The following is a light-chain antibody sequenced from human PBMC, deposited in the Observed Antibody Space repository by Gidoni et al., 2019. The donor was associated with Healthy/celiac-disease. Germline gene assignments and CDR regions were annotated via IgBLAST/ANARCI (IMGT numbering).Light chain of an antibody. V-gene: IGKV1-27*01. Sequence: GVTITCRASQGISNYLAWYQQKPGKVPKLLIYAASTLQSGVPSRFSGSGSGTDFTLTISSLQPEDVATYYCQKYHSAPWTFGQGTKVEIK. CDR1: QGISNY. CDR2: AAS. J-gene: IGKJ1*01. CDR3: QKYHSAPWT.